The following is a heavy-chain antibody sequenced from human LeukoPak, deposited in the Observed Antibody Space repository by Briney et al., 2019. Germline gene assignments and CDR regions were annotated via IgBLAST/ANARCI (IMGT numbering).Heavy chain of an antibody. CDR2: ISSSSSTI. CDR1: GFTFSSYS. V-gene: IGHV3-48*01. D-gene: IGHD6-19*01. Sequence: GGSLRLSCAASGFTFSSYSMNWVRQAPGKGLEWVSYISSSSSTIYYADSVKGRFTISRDNAKNSLYLQMNSLRAEDTAVYYCAKGWYSSGWYFNYWGQGTLVTVSS. CDR3: AKGWYSSGWYFNY. J-gene: IGHJ4*02.